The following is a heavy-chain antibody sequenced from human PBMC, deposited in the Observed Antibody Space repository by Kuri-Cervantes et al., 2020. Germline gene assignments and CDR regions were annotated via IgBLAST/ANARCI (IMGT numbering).Heavy chain of an antibody. CDR2: ISSSSSTI. V-gene: IGHV3-48*01. J-gene: IGHJ6*03. D-gene: IGHD3-10*01. CDR1: GFKLSEHH. Sequence: GGSLRLSCVASGFKLSEHHVNWVRQAPGKGLEWVSYISSSSSTIYYADSVKGRFTISRDNAKNSLYLQMNSLRAEDTAVYYCARPITPRYMDVWGKGTTVTVSS. CDR3: ARPITPRYMDV.